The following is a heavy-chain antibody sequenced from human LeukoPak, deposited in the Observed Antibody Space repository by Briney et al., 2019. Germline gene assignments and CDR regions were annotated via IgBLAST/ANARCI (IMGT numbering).Heavy chain of an antibody. CDR1: GFTFDDYA. CDR3: ARGGVATEKYYYYGMDV. J-gene: IGHJ6*02. CDR2: ISWNSGSI. D-gene: IGHD5-12*01. Sequence: SGGSLRLSCAASGFTFDDYAMHWVRQAPGKGLEWVSGISWNSGSIGYADSVKGRFTISRENAKNSLYLQMNSLRAGDTAVYYCARGGVATEKYYYYGMDVWGQGTTVTVSS. V-gene: IGHV3-9*01.